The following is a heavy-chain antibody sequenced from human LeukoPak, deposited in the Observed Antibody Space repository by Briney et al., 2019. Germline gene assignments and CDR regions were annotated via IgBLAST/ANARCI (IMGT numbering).Heavy chain of an antibody. CDR3: TRDAKFIASFTLDC. CDR1: GFTFSSYA. J-gene: IGHJ4*02. V-gene: IGHV3-30*04. Sequence: GGSLRLSCAASGFTFSSYAMHWVRQAPGKGLEWVAVISYDGSNKYYADSVKGRFTISRDNSKNTLYLQMNSLRTEDTAVYYCTRDAKFIASFTLDCWGQRPPVTASS. CDR2: ISYDGSNK. D-gene: IGHD2-21*01.